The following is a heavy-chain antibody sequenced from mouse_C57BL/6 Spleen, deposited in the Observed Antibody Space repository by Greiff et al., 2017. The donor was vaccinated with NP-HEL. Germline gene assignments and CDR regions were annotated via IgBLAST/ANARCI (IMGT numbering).Heavy chain of an antibody. Sequence: EVQLQQSGGGLVQPGGSMKLSCVASGFTFSNYWMNWVRQSPEKGLEWVAQIRLKSDNYATHYAESVKGRFTISRDDSKSSVYLQMNNLRAEDTGIYYCTAPSYYYGSRTGYFDVWGTGTTVTVSS. CDR1: GFTFSNYW. D-gene: IGHD1-1*01. V-gene: IGHV6-3*01. CDR2: IRLKSDNYAT. CDR3: TAPSYYYGSRTGYFDV. J-gene: IGHJ1*03.